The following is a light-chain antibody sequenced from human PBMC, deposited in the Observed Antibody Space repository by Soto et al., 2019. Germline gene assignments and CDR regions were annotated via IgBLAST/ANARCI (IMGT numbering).Light chain of an antibody. CDR3: AAWDDSLNGYV. J-gene: IGLJ1*01. V-gene: IGLV1-44*01. CDR1: SSNIGSNT. Sequence: QSVLTQPPSASGTPGQRVTISCSGSSSNIGSNTVNWYQQLPGTAPKLLIYSHNQRPSGVPDRFSGSKSGTSASLAISGPQSEDEADYYCAAWDDSLNGYVFGTGTKVTVL. CDR2: SHN.